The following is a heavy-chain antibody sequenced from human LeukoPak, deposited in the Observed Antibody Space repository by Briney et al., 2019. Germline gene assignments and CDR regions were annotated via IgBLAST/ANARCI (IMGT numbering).Heavy chain of an antibody. CDR3: AKNIWFGESSDAFHI. J-gene: IGHJ3*02. Sequence: GASVKVSCKASGYTFTGFHMHWVRQAPGQGLEWMGWINPNSGGTNYAQKFQGRVTMTRDTSISTAYMELSRLRFDDTAVYYCAKNIWFGESSDAFHIWGQGTMVTVSS. CDR2: INPNSGGT. CDR1: GYTFTGFH. D-gene: IGHD3-10*01. V-gene: IGHV1-2*02.